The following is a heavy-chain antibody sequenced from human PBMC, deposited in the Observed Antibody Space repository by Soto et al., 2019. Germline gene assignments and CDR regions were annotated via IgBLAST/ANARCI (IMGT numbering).Heavy chain of an antibody. V-gene: IGHV1-18*01. D-gene: IGHD3-22*01. CDR2: ISAYNGNT. CDR3: ARSRYYDSSGYYAAY. CDR1: GYTFTSYG. Sequence: QVQLVQSGAEVKKPGASVKVSCKASGYTFTSYGISWVRQAPGQGLEWMGWISAYNGNTNYAQKLQGRVTMTTDTSTSPAYMELRSLRSDDTAVYYCARSRYYDSSGYYAAYWGQGTLVPVSS. J-gene: IGHJ4*02.